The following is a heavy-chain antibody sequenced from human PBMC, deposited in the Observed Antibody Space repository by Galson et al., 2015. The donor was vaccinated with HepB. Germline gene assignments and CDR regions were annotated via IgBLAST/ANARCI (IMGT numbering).Heavy chain of an antibody. V-gene: IGHV3-30*18. CDR3: AKGYYDFWSGYYTHDAFDI. J-gene: IGHJ3*02. CDR1: GFTFSSYG. D-gene: IGHD3-3*01. CDR2: ISYDGSNK. Sequence: SLRLSCAASGFTFSSYGMHWVRQAPGKGLEWVAVISYDGSNKYYADSVKGRFTISRDNSKNTLYLQMNSLRAEDTAVYYCAKGYYDFWSGYYTHDAFDIWGQGTMVTVSS.